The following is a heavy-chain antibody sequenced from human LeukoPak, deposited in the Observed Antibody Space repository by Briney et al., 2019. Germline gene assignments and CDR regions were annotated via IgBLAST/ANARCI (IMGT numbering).Heavy chain of an antibody. CDR2: IHYSGST. D-gene: IGHD4-17*01. Sequence: SETLSLTCTVSGGSISSSSYYWGWIRQPPGKGLEWIGSIHYSGSTYYNPSLKSRVTISVDTSKNQFSLKLSSVTAADTAVYYCAREVVGYGDYRGNWFDPWGQGTLVTVSS. CDR1: GGSISSSSYY. V-gene: IGHV4-39*07. J-gene: IGHJ5*02. CDR3: AREVVGYGDYRGNWFDP.